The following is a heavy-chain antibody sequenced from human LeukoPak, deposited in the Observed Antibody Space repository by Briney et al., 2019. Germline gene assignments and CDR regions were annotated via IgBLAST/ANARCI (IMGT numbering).Heavy chain of an antibody. CDR1: GFTFSSYW. CDR3: ARRRDGYNRGYYFDY. V-gene: IGHV3-7*01. J-gene: IGHJ4*02. D-gene: IGHD5-24*01. Sequence: PGGSLRLSCAASGFTFSSYWMSWVRQVPGKGLEWVANIKQDGSEKYYVDSVKGRFTISRDNAKNSLYLQMNSLRAEDTAVYYCARRRDGYNRGYYFDYWGQGTLVTVSS. CDR2: IKQDGSEK.